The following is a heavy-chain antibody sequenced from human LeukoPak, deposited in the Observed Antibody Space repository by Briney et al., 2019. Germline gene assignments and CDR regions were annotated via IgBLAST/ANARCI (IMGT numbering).Heavy chain of an antibody. CDR1: GFTFISYG. J-gene: IGHJ4*02. D-gene: IGHD2-15*01. Sequence: PGWSRRLSCAASGFTFISYGMHWVRQAPGKGLECVAVISYDGSNKYYADSVKGRFTISRDNSKNTLYLQMNSLRAEDTAVYYCAKDLSVVVVALDYWGQGTLVTVSS. CDR3: AKDLSVVVVALDY. V-gene: IGHV3-30*18. CDR2: ISYDGSNK.